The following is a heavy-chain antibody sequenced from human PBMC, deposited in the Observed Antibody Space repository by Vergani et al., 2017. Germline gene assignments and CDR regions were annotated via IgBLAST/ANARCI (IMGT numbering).Heavy chain of an antibody. J-gene: IGHJ6*03. CDR2: INHSGST. CDR1: GGSFSGYY. CDR3: ARRPYYYYYYMDV. V-gene: IGHV4-34*01. Sequence: QVQLQESGPGLVKPSETLSLTCAVYGGSFSGYYWSWTRQPPGKGLEWIGEINHSGSTNYNPSLKSRVTISVDTSKNQFSLKLSSVTAADTAVYYCARRPYYYYYYMDVWGKGTTVTVSS.